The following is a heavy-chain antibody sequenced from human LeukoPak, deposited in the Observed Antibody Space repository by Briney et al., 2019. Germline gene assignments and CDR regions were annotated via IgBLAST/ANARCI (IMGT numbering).Heavy chain of an antibody. Sequence: GGSLRLSCAASGFTFSDYYMSWIRQAPGKGLEWDSYISSSGSTIYYADSVKGRFTISRDNAKNSLYLQMNSLRAEDTAVYYCAREVAATRWFDPWGQGTLVTVSS. CDR1: GFTFSDYY. CDR2: ISSSGSTI. V-gene: IGHV3-11*01. CDR3: AREVAATRWFDP. D-gene: IGHD2-15*01. J-gene: IGHJ5*02.